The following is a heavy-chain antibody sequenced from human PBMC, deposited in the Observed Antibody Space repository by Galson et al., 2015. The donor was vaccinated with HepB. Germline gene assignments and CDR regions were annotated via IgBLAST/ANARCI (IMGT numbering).Heavy chain of an antibody. V-gene: IGHV4-39*07. Sequence: TLSLTCTVSGGSISSSIYYWGWIRQPPGKGLEWIGSIFHSGSTYYNPSLKSRVTISVDTSKNQFSLKLSSVTAADTAVYYCARDCMVRGVKSFYNYGMDVWGQGTTVIVS. D-gene: IGHD3-10*01. J-gene: IGHJ6*02. CDR2: IFHSGST. CDR3: ARDCMVRGVKSFYNYGMDV. CDR1: GGSISSSIYY.